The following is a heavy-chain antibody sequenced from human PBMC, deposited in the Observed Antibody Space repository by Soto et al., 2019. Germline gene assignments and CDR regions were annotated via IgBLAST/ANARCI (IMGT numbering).Heavy chain of an antibody. Sequence: GASVKVSSKASGYTFTDYFIHWVRQAPGQGFEWMGWINPKSRGTTYAQKFQGRVTMTRDTSNTTAYMELRGLRSDDTAIYYCARVTLRAGNWFDPWGQGTLVTVSS. J-gene: IGHJ5*02. CDR2: INPKSRGT. V-gene: IGHV1-2*02. CDR1: GYTFTDYF. CDR3: ARVTLRAGNWFDP.